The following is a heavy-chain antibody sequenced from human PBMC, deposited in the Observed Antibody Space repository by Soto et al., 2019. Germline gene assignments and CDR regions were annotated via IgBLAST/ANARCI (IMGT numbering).Heavy chain of an antibody. Sequence: HALILSLGCSVACDTISGGYYWGCISTPPGKGLEWIGSIYHSGSTYYNPSLKSRVTISVDTSKNQFSLKLSSVTAADTAVYYCASGGIATIEVHFGYWGQGNRVTV. CDR1: CDTISGGYY. CDR2: IYHSGST. CDR3: ASGGIATIEVHFGY. V-gene: IGHV4-38-2*02. D-gene: IGHD2-21*01. J-gene: IGHJ4*02.